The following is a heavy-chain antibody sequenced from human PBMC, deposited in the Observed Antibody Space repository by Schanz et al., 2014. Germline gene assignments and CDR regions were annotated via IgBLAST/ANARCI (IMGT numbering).Heavy chain of an antibody. D-gene: IGHD2-21*01. V-gene: IGHV4-59*12. Sequence: QVQLQESGPGLVKPSETLSLTCTVSGGSISSYYWSWIRQPPGKGLEWIGYIYSSGSTNYNPSLKSRVTISVDTSKNKFSLNLTPVTPADTAIYYCARAVGGNSALEWFDPWGQGTLVTVSS. CDR3: ARAVGGNSALEWFDP. J-gene: IGHJ5*02. CDR2: IYSSGST. CDR1: GGSISSYY.